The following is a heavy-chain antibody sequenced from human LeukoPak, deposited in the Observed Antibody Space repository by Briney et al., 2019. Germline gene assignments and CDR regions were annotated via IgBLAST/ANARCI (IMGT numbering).Heavy chain of an antibody. D-gene: IGHD6-6*01. CDR3: ASVPRPFLQGLSVFDI. J-gene: IGHJ3*02. Sequence: ASVKVSCKASGYTFTGYYLHWIRQAPGQGLEWMTWINPNSGGTIYAKNFQDRVTVTRDTSVTTAYMELSRLSSDDTAVYYCASVPRPFLQGLSVFDIWGQGRMVSVSS. CDR1: GYTFTGYY. CDR2: INPNSGGT. V-gene: IGHV1-2*02.